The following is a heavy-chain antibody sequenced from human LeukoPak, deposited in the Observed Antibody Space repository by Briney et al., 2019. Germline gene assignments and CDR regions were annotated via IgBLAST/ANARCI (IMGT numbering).Heavy chain of an antibody. D-gene: IGHD5-24*01. CDR1: GYTFTSYD. V-gene: IGHV1-8*01. Sequence: ASVKVSCKASGYTFTSYDINWVRQATGQGLEWMGWMNPNSGNTGYAQKFQGRVTMTRNTSISTAYMELSSLRSEDTAVYYCASGLEMDTIDAFDIWGQGTMVTVSS. CDR2: MNPNSGNT. CDR3: ASGLEMDTIDAFDI. J-gene: IGHJ3*02.